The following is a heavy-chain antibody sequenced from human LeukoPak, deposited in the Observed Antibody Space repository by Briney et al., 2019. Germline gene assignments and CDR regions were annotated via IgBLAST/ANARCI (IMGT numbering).Heavy chain of an antibody. CDR1: GLTFSTFV. CDR2: ISGSASGH. D-gene: IGHD3-10*01. J-gene: IGHJ4*02. V-gene: IGHV3-23*01. Sequence: GGSLRLSCAASGLTFSTFVMSWIRQSPGKRLEWVSAISGSASGHIPKYADSVKGRFTISRDNYKNTLYLQMNSLRVEDTAVYYCANHRSAFEFWGQGTLVTVSS. CDR3: ANHRSAFEF.